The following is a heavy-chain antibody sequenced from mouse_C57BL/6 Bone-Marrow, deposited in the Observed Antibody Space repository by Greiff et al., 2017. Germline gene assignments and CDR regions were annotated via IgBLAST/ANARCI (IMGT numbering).Heavy chain of an antibody. D-gene: IGHD2-2*01. V-gene: IGHV1-76*01. CDR3: ERERQGLRRRFAY. J-gene: IGHJ3*01. Sequence: VKLLESGPELVRPGASVKLSCKASGYTFTDYYINWVKQSPGQGLESIASIYPENGNTYYNEKFKGKATLTAEKSSSTAYMELNSLTAEDSAVYFCERERQGLRRRFAYWGQGTLVTVSA. CDR2: IYPENGNT. CDR1: GYTFTDYY.